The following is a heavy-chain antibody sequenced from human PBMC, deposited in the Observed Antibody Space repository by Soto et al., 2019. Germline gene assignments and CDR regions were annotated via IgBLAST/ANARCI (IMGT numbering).Heavy chain of an antibody. D-gene: IGHD2-15*01. CDR3: ARFCNPIGAFDI. Sequence: EVQLVETGGGLIQPGGSLRLSCAASGFTVSSNYMSWVRQAPGKGLEWVSVIDSGGSTYYADSVKGRFTISRDNSKNTLDLQMNSMRAEEKAVYYCARFCNPIGAFDIWGQGTMVTVSS. CDR1: GFTVSSNY. CDR2: IDSGGST. J-gene: IGHJ3*02. V-gene: IGHV3-53*02.